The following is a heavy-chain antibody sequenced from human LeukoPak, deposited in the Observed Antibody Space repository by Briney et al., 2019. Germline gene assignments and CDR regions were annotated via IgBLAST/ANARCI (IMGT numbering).Heavy chain of an antibody. CDR1: GFTSSTHA. Sequence: GGSLRLSCAASGFTSSTHAMHWVRQAPGKGLEWVAVVSYDGSKKYYVDSVKGRFTISRDNSKTTLDLQMNSLRPEDTAVYYCTKDANDNYSPLYYFDYWGQGMLVTVSS. J-gene: IGHJ4*02. CDR3: TKDANDNYSPLYYFDY. CDR2: VSYDGSKK. V-gene: IGHV3-30-3*01. D-gene: IGHD4-11*01.